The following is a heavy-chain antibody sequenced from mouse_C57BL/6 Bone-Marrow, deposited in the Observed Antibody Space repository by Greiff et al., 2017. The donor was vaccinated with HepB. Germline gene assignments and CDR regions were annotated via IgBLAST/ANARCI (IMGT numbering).Heavy chain of an antibody. Sequence: VQLQQPGAELVKPGASVKLSCKASGYTFTSYWMQWVKQRPGQGLEWIGEIDPSDSYTNYNQKFKGKATLTVDKSSSTAYMQLSSLTSEDSAVYYCGSNSWFAYWGQGTLVTVSA. V-gene: IGHV1-50*01. D-gene: IGHD2-5*01. CDR1: GYTFTSYW. J-gene: IGHJ3*01. CDR3: GSNSWFAY. CDR2: IDPSDSYT.